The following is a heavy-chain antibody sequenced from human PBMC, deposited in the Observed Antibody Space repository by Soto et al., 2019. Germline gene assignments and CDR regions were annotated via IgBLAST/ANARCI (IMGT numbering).Heavy chain of an antibody. CDR1: GYTFTSYG. J-gene: IGHJ4*02. Sequence: ASVKVSCKASGYTFTSYGITWVRQAPGQGLEWMGWISIYNGHTEYAQKFQGRVTMTTDTSTRTAYMELGSLRFDDTALYYCARRGSGLVDFWGQGTSVTVSS. CDR2: ISIYNGHT. V-gene: IGHV1-18*01. D-gene: IGHD6-19*01. CDR3: ARRGSGLVDF.